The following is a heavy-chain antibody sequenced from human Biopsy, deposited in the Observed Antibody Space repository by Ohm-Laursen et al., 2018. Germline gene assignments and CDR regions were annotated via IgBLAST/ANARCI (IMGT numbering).Heavy chain of an antibody. D-gene: IGHD4-11*01. J-gene: IGHJ6*02. V-gene: IGHV4-59*01. CDR3: ARDSGILNYGNFKYYHYYGMDV. Sequence: TLSLTCSVSGGSMTGYEWSWIRLAPGKGLEWIGYIYFTGSTNYNPSLKSRVTISVDTSKNQFSLTLSSVTAADTAVYYCARDSGILNYGNFKYYHYYGMDVWGQGTKVTVSS. CDR1: GGSMTGYE. CDR2: IYFTGST.